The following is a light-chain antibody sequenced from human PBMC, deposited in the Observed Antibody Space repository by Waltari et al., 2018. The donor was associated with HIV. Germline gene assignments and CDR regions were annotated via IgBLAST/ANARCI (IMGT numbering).Light chain of an antibody. V-gene: IGLV1-44*01. CDR1: SPNIGTSP. CDR3: ASRDDSLNGVI. J-gene: IGLJ2*01. Sequence: QSVLTHPPSASGTPGERVTISRSGSSPNIGTSPVTRYQQFAGSPPTLRRYRSDLRPAGVPDRFAGPKSATSASLSISGLQSEDEATYYCASRDDSLNGVIFGGGTELTVL. CDR2: RSD.